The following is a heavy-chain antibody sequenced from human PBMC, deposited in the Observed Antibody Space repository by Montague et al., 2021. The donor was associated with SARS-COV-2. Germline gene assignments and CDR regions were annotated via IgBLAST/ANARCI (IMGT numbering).Heavy chain of an antibody. Sequence: TLSLICIVSGGSVSSGSYYWSWIRQPPGKGLEWIGYIYYSGSTNYNPSLKSRVTISVDTSKNQFSLKLSSVTAADTAVYYCARDPWRITIFGVVTRYGMDVWGQGTTVTVSS. CDR2: IYYSGST. CDR3: ARDPWRITIFGVVTRYGMDV. V-gene: IGHV4-61*01. CDR1: GGSVSSGSYY. J-gene: IGHJ6*02. D-gene: IGHD3-3*01.